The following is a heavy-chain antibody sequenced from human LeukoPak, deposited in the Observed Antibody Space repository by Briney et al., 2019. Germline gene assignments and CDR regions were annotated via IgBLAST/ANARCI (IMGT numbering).Heavy chain of an antibody. CDR1: GFTFSSYS. Sequence: GGSPRLSCAASGFTFSSYSMNWVRQAPGKGLEWVSSISSSSYIYYADSVKGRFTISRDNSKNTVYLQMNNLRAEDTAVYYCATSLRFFEYFSNLLDYWGQGTLVTVSS. D-gene: IGHD3-3*01. CDR2: ISSSSYI. V-gene: IGHV3-21*04. J-gene: IGHJ4*02. CDR3: ATSLRFFEYFSNLLDY.